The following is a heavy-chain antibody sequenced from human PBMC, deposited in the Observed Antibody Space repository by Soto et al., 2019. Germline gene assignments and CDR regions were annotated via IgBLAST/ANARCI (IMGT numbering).Heavy chain of an antibody. Sequence: SETLSLTCTVSGGSISSYYWSWIRQPPGKGLEWIGYIYYSGSTNNNPSLKSRVTISVDTSKNQFSLKLSSVTAADTAVYYCARVGYRYGLYYFDYWGQGTQVTVSS. CDR3: ARVGYRYGLYYFDY. CDR1: GGSISSYY. CDR2: IYYSGST. J-gene: IGHJ4*02. D-gene: IGHD5-18*01. V-gene: IGHV4-59*01.